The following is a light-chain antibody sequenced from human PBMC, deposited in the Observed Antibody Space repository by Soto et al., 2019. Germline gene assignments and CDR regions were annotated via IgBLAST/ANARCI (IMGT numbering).Light chain of an antibody. J-gene: IGLJ1*01. CDR2: EVS. V-gene: IGLV2-14*01. Sequence: QSALTQPASVSGSPGQSITISCTGTSSDVGGYNYVSWYQQQAGKAPKLIIHEVSNRPSGVSNRFSGSKSGNTASLTISGLQAEDEADYYCSSYTSSNTFYVFGTGTKVTVL. CDR3: SSYTSSNTFYV. CDR1: SSDVGGYNY.